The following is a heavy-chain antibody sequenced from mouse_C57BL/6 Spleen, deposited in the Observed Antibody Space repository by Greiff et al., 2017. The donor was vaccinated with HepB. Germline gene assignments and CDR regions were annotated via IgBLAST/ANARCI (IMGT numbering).Heavy chain of an antibody. CDR1: GYTFTSYW. CDR2: IDPSDSYT. CDR3: ARCGYGSSYAY. J-gene: IGHJ3*01. Sequence: VQLQQPGAELVMPGASVKLSCKASGYTFTSYWMHWVKQRPGQGLEWIGEIDPSDSYTNYNQKFKGKSTLTVDKSSSTAYMQLSSLTSEDSAVYYCARCGYGSSYAYWGQGTLVTVSA. V-gene: IGHV1-69*01. D-gene: IGHD1-1*01.